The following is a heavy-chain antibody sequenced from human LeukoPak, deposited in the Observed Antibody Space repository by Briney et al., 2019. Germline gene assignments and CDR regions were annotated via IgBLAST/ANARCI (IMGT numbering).Heavy chain of an antibody. D-gene: IGHD3-10*01. Sequence: PGGSLRLSRATSGFTVSSNYMSWVRQTPGKGLEWVSVIYTDGSTYYPDSVKDRFTISRDNSKNTLDLQMNSLRIEDTGLYFCATFRSGFGEYYWGQGTLVTVSS. CDR3: ATFRSGFGEYY. V-gene: IGHV3-66*01. J-gene: IGHJ4*02. CDR2: IYTDGST. CDR1: GFTVSSNY.